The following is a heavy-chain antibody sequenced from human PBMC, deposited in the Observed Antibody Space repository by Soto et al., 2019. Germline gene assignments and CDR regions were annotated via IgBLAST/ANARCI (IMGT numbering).Heavy chain of an antibody. CDR3: GRHLSFGGVLANFDY. J-gene: IGHJ4*02. CDR1: GFTFSSYV. V-gene: IGHV3-23*01. Sequence: GGSLRLSCAASGFTFSSYVMSWVRQAPGKGLEWVSAISGSGGSTYYADSVKGRFTISRDNSKNTLYLQMNSMRAEDTAVYYCGRHLSFGGVLANFDYWGQGTLVTVSS. D-gene: IGHD3-16*02. CDR2: ISGSGGST.